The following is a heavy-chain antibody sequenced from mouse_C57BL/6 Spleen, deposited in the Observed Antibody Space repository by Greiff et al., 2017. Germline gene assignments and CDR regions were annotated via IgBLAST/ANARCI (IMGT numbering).Heavy chain of an antibody. V-gene: IGHV1-77*01. CDR3: ARSGYYAMDY. J-gene: IGHJ4*01. D-gene: IGHD3-1*01. Sequence: QVQLQQSGAELVKPGASVKISCKASGYTFTAYYINWVKQRPGQGLEWIGKIGPGSGSTYYNEKFKGKATLTADKSSSTAYMQLSSLTSEDSAGDFCARSGYYAMDYWGQGTSVTVSS. CDR1: GYTFTAYY. CDR2: IGPGSGST.